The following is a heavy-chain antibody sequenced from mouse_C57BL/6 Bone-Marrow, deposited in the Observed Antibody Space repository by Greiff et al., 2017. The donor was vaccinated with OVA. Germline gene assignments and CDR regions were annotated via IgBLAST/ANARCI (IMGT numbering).Heavy chain of an antibody. D-gene: IGHD1-1*01. V-gene: IGHV1-26*01. J-gene: IGHJ2*01. CDR1: GYTFTDYY. Sequence: EVQLQQSGPELVKPGASVKISCKASGYTFTDYYMNWVKQSHGKSLEWIGDINPNNSGTSYNQKFKGKATLTVDKSSSTAYMELRSLTSEDSAVYYCARPGSSWTYFDYWGQGTTLTVSS. CDR3: ARPGSSWTYFDY. CDR2: INPNNSGT.